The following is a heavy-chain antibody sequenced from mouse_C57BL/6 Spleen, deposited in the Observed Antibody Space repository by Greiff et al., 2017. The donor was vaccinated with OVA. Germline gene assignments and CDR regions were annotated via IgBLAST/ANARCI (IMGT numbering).Heavy chain of an antibody. CDR2: IDPSDSYT. J-gene: IGHJ2*01. Sequence: QVQLQQPGAELVKPGASVKLSCKASGYTFTSYWMQWVKQRPGQGLEWIGEIDPSDSYTNYNQKFKGKATLTGDTSSSTAYMQLSSLTSEDSAVYYCARRATVVNYWGQGTTLTVSS. D-gene: IGHD1-1*01. CDR3: ARRATVVNY. CDR1: GYTFTSYW. V-gene: IGHV1-50*01.